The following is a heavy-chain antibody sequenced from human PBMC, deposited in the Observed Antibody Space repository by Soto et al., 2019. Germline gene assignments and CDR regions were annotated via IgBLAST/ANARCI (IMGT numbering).Heavy chain of an antibody. V-gene: IGHV3-30-3*01. CDR2: ISYDGSNK. Sequence: QVQLVESGGGVVQPGRSLRLSCAASGFTFSSYAMHWVRQAPGKGLEWVAVISYDGSNKYYADSVKGRFTISRDNSKNTLYLQMNSLRAEDTAVYYCATALAVTLGAFDVWGQGTLVTVSS. J-gene: IGHJ3*01. CDR1: GFTFSSYA. D-gene: IGHD4-17*01. CDR3: ATALAVTLGAFDV.